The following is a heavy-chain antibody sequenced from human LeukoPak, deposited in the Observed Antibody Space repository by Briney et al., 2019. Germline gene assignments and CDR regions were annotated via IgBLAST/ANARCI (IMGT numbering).Heavy chain of an antibody. CDR3: ARDLRGYSGYDFGY. V-gene: IGHV3-23*01. CDR1: GFTFSVAA. D-gene: IGHD5-12*01. J-gene: IGHJ4*02. Sequence: GSLRLSCAASGFTFSVAAMTWARQAPGKGLEWVSLIGASGESTYYADSVKGRFTISRDNSKNTLSLQMNSLRAEDTAVYYCARDLRGYSGYDFGYWGQGTLVTVSS. CDR2: IGASGEST.